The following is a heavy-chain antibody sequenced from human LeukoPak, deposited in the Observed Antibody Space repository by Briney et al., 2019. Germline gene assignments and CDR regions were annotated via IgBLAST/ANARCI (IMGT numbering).Heavy chain of an antibody. CDR1: GYTFTGYF. D-gene: IGHD2-2*01. J-gene: IGHJ4*02. CDR2: INPNSGGT. Sequence: ASVKVSCKASGYTFTGYFMHWVRQAPGQGLEWMGWINPNSGGTNYAQKFQGWVTMTRDTSISTAYMELSRLRSDDTAVYYCARGSSTSLPLDYWGQGTLVTVSS. CDR3: ARGSSTSLPLDY. V-gene: IGHV1-2*04.